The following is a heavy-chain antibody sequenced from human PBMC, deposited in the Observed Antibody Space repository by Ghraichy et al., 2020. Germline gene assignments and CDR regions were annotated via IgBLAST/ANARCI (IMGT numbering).Heavy chain of an antibody. CDR2: INQDGNSK. D-gene: IGHD1-14*01. J-gene: IGHJ4*02. CDR3: ARSRRPEDY. Sequence: GGSLRLSCTASGFTLNNYWMSWVRQAPGKGLEWVANINQDGNSKNYVDSVKGRFTISKDNAKNSVYLQMNSLTADDKAVYYCARSRRPEDYWGQGTLVTVSS. V-gene: IGHV3-7*03. CDR1: GFTLNNYW.